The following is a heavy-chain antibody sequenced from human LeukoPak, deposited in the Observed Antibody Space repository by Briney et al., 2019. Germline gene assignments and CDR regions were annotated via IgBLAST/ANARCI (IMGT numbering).Heavy chain of an antibody. J-gene: IGHJ3*02. D-gene: IGHD5-12*01. CDR3: ATTTGGYDAGPFERDAFDI. CDR2: IIPILGIA. V-gene: IGHV1-69*04. Sequence: SVKVSCKASGGTSSSYAISWVRQAPGQGLEWMGRIIPILGIANYAQKFQGRVTITADKSTSTAYMELSSLRSEDTAVYYCATTTGGYDAGPFERDAFDIWGQGTMVTVSS. CDR1: GGTSSSYA.